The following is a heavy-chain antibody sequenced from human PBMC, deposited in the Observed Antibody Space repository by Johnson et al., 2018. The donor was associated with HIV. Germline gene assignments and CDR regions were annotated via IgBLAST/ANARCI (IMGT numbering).Heavy chain of an antibody. D-gene: IGHD6-19*01. CDR3: ARAMYTSGWSYDAFDV. CDR2: SGSGGST. Sequence: VQLVESGGGLVQPGGSLRLSCAASGFTVSSNYMSWVRQAPGKGLEWVSAISGSGGSTYYTDSVKGRFTISRDNSKNTLYLQMNSLRAEDTAVYYCARAMYTSGWSYDAFDVWGQGTMVTVSS. CDR1: GFTVSSNY. V-gene: IGHV3-66*01. J-gene: IGHJ3*01.